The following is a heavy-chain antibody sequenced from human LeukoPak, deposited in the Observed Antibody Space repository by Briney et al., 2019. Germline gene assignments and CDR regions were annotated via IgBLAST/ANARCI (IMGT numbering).Heavy chain of an antibody. CDR2: MNPNSGNT. CDR3: ARGSQLELEMVDY. Sequence: ASVKVSCKASGYTFTSYDINWVRQATGQGLEWMGWMNPNSGNTGYAQKFQGRVTITRNTSISTAYMELSSLRSEDTAVYYCARGSQLELEMVDYWGQGTLVTVSS. J-gene: IGHJ4*02. V-gene: IGHV1-8*03. D-gene: IGHD1-1*01. CDR1: GYTFTSYD.